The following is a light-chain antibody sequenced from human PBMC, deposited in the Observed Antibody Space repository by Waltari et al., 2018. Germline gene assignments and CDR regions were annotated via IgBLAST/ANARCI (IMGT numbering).Light chain of an antibody. J-gene: IGLJ2*01. CDR3: TARDSSGNHVV. V-gene: IGLV3-19*01. Sequence: SYELTTDPALSVDLGQTVGNNCRGGSLVSDSASWYQQQPGQAPVLVIYGKNNRPSGIPARFAGSSSGNTCSLTVTGAQAEDEADYYRTARDSSGNHVVFGGVAKLTVL. CDR2: GKN. CDR1: SLVSDS.